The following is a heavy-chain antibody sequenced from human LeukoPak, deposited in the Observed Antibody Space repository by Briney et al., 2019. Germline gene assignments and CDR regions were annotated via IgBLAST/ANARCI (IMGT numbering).Heavy chain of an antibody. D-gene: IGHD4-17*01. V-gene: IGHV1-18*01. CDR1: GYAFTSYG. J-gene: IGHJ4*02. Sequence: GASVKVSCKASGYAFTSYGISWVRQAPGQGLEWMGWISAYHGNTNYAQKLQGRVTMTTDTSTSTAYMELRSLRSDDTAMYYCASSRETTVTPNLDYWGQGTLVTVSS. CDR3: ASSRETTVTPNLDY. CDR2: ISAYHGNT.